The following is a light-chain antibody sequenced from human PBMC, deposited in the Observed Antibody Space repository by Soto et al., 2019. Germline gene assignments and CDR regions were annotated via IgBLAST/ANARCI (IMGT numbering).Light chain of an antibody. J-gene: IGKJ1*01. CDR2: KAS. CDR1: QTISSW. V-gene: IGKV1-5*03. CDR3: QQYNSYSEA. Sequence: DIPMTQSPSTLSGSVGARVTITCRASQTISSWLAWYQQKPGKAPKLLIYKASTLKSGVPSRLSGSGSGTEFTLTISSLQPDDFATYYCQQYNSYSEAFGQGTKVELK.